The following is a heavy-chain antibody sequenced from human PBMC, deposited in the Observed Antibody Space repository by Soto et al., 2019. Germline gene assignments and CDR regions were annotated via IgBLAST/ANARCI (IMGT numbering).Heavy chain of an antibody. CDR1: GFPFSSFA. D-gene: IGHD5-12*01. CDR2: ISYDGSKK. J-gene: IGHJ6*02. Sequence: QLVESGGGVVQPGRSLGLCCAASGFPFSSFAMHWVRQTPGGGLEWVAVISYDGSKKDCADSVKGRFTISRDNSKNTVFLQMNSLRPEDTALYYCARDGNSGYNWDYYYGMDVWGQGTTVTVSS. V-gene: IGHV3-30-3*01. CDR3: ARDGNSGYNWDYYYGMDV.